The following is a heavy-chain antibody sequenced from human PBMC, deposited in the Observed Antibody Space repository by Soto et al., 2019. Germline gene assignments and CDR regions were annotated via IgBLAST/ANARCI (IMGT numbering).Heavy chain of an antibody. CDR1: GYTFTSYG. CDR2: ISAYNGNT. CDR3: ARDQLVVVVAATPHYYYGMDV. V-gene: IGHV1-18*01. J-gene: IGHJ6*02. Sequence: ASVKVSCKASGYTFTSYGISWVRQAPGQGLEWMGWISAYNGNTNYAQKLQGRVTMTTDTSTSTAYMELRSLRSDDTAVYYCARDQLVVVVAATPHYYYGMDVWGQGTTVTAP. D-gene: IGHD2-15*01.